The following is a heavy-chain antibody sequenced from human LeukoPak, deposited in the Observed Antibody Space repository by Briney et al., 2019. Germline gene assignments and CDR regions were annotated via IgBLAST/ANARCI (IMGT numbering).Heavy chain of an antibody. V-gene: IGHV4-59*01. Sequence: SETLSLTCTVSGGSISGYYWSWIRQPPGKGLEWIGYIYYSGSTNYNPSLKSRVTISVDTSKNQFSLKLSSVTAADTAVYYCARDGGSYGAVDYWGQGTLVTVSS. CDR3: ARDGGSYGAVDY. CDR2: IYYSGST. CDR1: GGSISGYY. J-gene: IGHJ4*02. D-gene: IGHD4-17*01.